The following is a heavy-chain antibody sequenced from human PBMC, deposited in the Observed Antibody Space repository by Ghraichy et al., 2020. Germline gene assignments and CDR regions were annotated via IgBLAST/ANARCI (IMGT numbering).Heavy chain of an antibody. J-gene: IGHJ4*02. D-gene: IGHD3-22*01. V-gene: IGHV3-53*01. CDR3: ARDYYDRGAFFDY. CDR2: IYSGGST. CDR1: GFTVSSNY. Sequence: GGSLRLSCAASGFTVSSNYMSWVRQAPGKGLEWVSVIYSGGSTYYADSVKGRFTISRDNSKNTLYLQMNSLRAEDTAVYYCARDYYDRGAFFDYWGQGTLVTVSS.